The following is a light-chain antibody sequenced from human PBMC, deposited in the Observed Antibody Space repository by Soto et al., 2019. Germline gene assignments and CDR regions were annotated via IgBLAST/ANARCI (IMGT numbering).Light chain of an antibody. CDR2: GAS. J-gene: IGKJ5*01. CDR1: QSVTSSY. CDR3: HQYGSSPPIT. V-gene: IGKV3-20*01. Sequence: EIVLTQSPGTLSLSPGERATLSCRASQSVTSSYLAWYQQKPGQAPRLLIYGASSRATGIPARFSGSGSGTDFSLTISTLEPEDFPADYCHQYGSSPPITFGHGTRLEIK.